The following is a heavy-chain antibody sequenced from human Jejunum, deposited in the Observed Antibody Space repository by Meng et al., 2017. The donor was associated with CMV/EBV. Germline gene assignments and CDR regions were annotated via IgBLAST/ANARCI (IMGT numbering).Heavy chain of an antibody. CDR3: AKKIALADNCFDP. CDR1: GYTFTAYY. V-gene: IGHV1-2*06. Sequence: CKASGYTFTAYYIHWVRRAPGQGLEWMGRINPNSGGTNYAQKFQGRVTMTRDTSISTAYMELSSLRSDDTAVYYCAKKIALADNCFDPWGQGTLVTVSS. CDR2: INPNSGGT. J-gene: IGHJ5*02. D-gene: IGHD6-19*01.